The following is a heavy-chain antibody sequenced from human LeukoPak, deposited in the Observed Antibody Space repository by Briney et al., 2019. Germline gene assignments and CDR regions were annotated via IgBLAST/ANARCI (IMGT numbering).Heavy chain of an antibody. J-gene: IGHJ4*02. CDR1: GDSLGSGMYY. CDR3: ARHFLPYYFDY. V-gene: IGHV4-39*01. CDR2: VYHSGST. Sequence: SETLSLTCTVSGDSLGSGMYYWGRIRQPPGKGLEWIACVYHSGSTFYNPSLKSRVTISVDTSKNQFSPRLRSVTAADTAVYYCARHFLPYYFDYWGQGTLATVSS.